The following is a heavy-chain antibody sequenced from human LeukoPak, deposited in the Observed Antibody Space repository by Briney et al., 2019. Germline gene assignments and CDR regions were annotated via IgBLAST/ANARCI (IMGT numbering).Heavy chain of an antibody. CDR2: INWNGGST. Sequence: GGSLRLSCAASGFTFSSYEMNWVRQAPGKGLEWVSGINWNGGSTGYADSVKGRFTISRDNAKNSLYLQMNSLRAEDTALYYCARDTSSSYGSGSDYWGQGTLVTVSS. CDR1: GFTFSSYE. D-gene: IGHD3-10*01. V-gene: IGHV3-20*04. J-gene: IGHJ4*02. CDR3: ARDTSSSYGSGSDY.